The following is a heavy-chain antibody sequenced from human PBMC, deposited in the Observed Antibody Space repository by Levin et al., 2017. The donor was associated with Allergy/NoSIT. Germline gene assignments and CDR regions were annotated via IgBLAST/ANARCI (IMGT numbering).Heavy chain of an antibody. D-gene: IGHD5-18*01. CDR3: ARMGDTAMVDPFDY. CDR1: GGSISNYY. J-gene: IGHJ4*02. Sequence: PSQTLSLTCTVSGGSISNYYWSWIRQPPGKGLEWIGYIYYSGSTNYNPSLKSRVTISVDTSKSQFSLKLTSVTAADTAVYFCARMGDTAMVDPFDYWGQGTLVTVSS. CDR2: IYYSGST. V-gene: IGHV4-59*01.